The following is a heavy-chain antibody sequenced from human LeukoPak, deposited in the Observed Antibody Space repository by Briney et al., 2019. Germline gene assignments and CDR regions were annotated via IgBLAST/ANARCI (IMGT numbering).Heavy chain of an antibody. V-gene: IGHV1-2*02. Sequence: ASVKVSCKASGYTFTGYYMHWVRQAPGQGLEWMGWINPNSGGTNYAQKFQGRVTMTRDTSISTAYMELSRLRSDDTAVYYCARVSHRWEGGFDPWGQGTLVTVSS. J-gene: IGHJ5*02. CDR3: ARVSHRWEGGFDP. CDR1: GYTFTGYY. D-gene: IGHD3-16*02. CDR2: INPNSGGT.